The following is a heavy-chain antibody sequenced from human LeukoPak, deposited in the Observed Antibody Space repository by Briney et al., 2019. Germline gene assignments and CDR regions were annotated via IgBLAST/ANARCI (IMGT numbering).Heavy chain of an antibody. D-gene: IGHD3/OR15-3a*01. J-gene: IGHJ3*02. V-gene: IGHV4-38-2*01. CDR3: ARVGWTQDDAFDI. CDR1: GYSISSGYY. Sequence: SETLSLTCAVSGYSISSGYYWGWIRQPPGKGLEWIGSIYHSGSTYYNPSLRSRVTISVDTSKNQFSLKLSSVTAADTAVYYCARVGWTQDDAFDIWGQGTMVTVSS. CDR2: IYHSGST.